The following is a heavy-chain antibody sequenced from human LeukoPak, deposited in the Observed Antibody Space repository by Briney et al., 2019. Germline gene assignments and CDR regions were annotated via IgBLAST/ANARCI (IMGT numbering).Heavy chain of an antibody. D-gene: IGHD3-10*01. J-gene: IGHJ4*02. Sequence: GGSLRLSCAVSGITLGNYGMSWVRQAPGKGLEWVAGLSGSGGGTNYADSVQGRFTISRDNPKNTLYLQMNSLRAEDTAVYFCAKRGVVIRVFLVGFHKEAYYFDSWGQGALVTVSS. CDR3: AKRGVVIRVFLVGFHKEAYYFDS. CDR2: LSGSGGGT. V-gene: IGHV3-23*01. CDR1: GITLGNYG.